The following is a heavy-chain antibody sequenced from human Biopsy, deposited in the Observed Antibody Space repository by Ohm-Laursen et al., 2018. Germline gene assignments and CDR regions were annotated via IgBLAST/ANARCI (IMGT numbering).Heavy chain of an antibody. J-gene: IGHJ6*02. Sequence: SDTLSLTCAVSGYSVTNDYYWGWIRQPPGKGLEWIGNIYYDGITYYNPSLKSRVAMSVDPSKNQFSLSLTSVTAADTAVYYCARVAGGYAYYYGMDVWGQGTTVIVSS. CDR1: GYSVTNDYY. D-gene: IGHD5-12*01. V-gene: IGHV4-38-2*01. CDR2: IYYDGIT. CDR3: ARVAGGYAYYYGMDV.